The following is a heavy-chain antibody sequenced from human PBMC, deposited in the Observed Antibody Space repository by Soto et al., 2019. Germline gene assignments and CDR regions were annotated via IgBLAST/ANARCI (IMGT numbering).Heavy chain of an antibody. CDR2: IYYSGST. V-gene: IGHV4-39*01. CDR1: GGSISSSSYY. CDR3: ARLMVRGVTPMDV. D-gene: IGHD3-10*01. J-gene: IGHJ6*02. Sequence: PSETLSLTCTVSGGSISSSSYYWGWIRQPPGKGLEWIGSIYYSGSTYYNPSLKSRVTISVDTSKNQFSLKLSSVTAADTAVYYCARLMVRGVTPMDVWGQGTTVTVSS.